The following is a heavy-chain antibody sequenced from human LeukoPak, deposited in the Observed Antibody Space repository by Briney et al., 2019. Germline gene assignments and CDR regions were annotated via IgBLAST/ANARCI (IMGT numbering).Heavy chain of an antibody. D-gene: IGHD3-10*01. CDR1: GGSFSGYY. CDR3: ARDRGITMVRGVIERLYNWFDP. J-gene: IGHJ5*02. CDR2: INHSGST. V-gene: IGHV4-34*01. Sequence: SETLSLTCAVYGGSFSGYYWSWIRQPPGKGLEWIGEINHSGSTNYNPSLKSRVTISVDTSKNQFSLKLSSVTAADTAVYYCARDRGITMVRGVIERLYNWFDPWGQGTLVTVSS.